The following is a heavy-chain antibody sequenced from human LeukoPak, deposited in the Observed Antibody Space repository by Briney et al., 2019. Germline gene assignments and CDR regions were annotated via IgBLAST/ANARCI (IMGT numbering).Heavy chain of an antibody. CDR1: GFTFSDYY. CDR3: ARLTDSSSLSFNWFDP. V-gene: IGHV3-11*04. Sequence: GGSLRLSCAASGFTFSDYYMSWIRQAPGKGLEWVSYISSSGSTIYYADSVKGRFTISRDNAKNSLYLQMNSLRAEDTAVYYCARLTDSSSLSFNWFDPWGQGTLVTVSS. J-gene: IGHJ5*02. CDR2: ISSSGSTI. D-gene: IGHD6-13*01.